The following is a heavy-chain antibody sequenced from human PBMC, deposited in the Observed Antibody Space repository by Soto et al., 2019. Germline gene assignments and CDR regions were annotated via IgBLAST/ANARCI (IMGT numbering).Heavy chain of an antibody. Sequence: ASVKVSCKASGYTFTSYGISWVRQAPGQGLEWMGWISAYNGNTNYAQKLQGRVTMTTDTSTSTAYMELRSLRSDDTAVYYCAREKSSQVRGLRYYYYYMDVWGKGTTVTVSS. J-gene: IGHJ6*03. D-gene: IGHD3-10*01. V-gene: IGHV1-18*01. CDR2: ISAYNGNT. CDR1: GYTFTSYG. CDR3: AREKSSQVRGLRYYYYYMDV.